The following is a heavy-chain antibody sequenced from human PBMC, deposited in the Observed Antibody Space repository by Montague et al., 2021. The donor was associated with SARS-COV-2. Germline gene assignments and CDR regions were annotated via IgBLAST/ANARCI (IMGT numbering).Heavy chain of an antibody. V-gene: IGHV4-34*01. CDR1: GTSFSGYY. D-gene: IGHD3-10*01. Sequence: SETLSLTCAVHGTSFSGYYWNWIRQPPGKGLEWIGEINHGGSTKYSPSPKSRLTISADTSKNQFSLKLTSVAAADTAVYYCARLRDGVVPSPILGVGPYYSCDYMDVWGRGTTVTVSS. CDR3: ARLRDGVVPSPILGVGPYYSCDYMDV. J-gene: IGHJ6*03. CDR2: INHGGST.